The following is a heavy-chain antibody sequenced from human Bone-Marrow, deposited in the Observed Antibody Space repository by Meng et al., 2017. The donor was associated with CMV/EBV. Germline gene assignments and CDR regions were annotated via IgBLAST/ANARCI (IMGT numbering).Heavy chain of an antibody. J-gene: IGHJ5*02. V-gene: IGHV4-31*02. CDR3: ARVHSTPRYYYGSGVDP. Sequence: SISSGGYYWSWIRQHPGKGLEWIGYIYYSGSTYYNPSLKSRVTISVDTSKNQFSLKLSSVTAADTAVYCCARVHSTPRYYYGSGVDPWGQGTLVTVSS. D-gene: IGHD3-10*01. CDR2: IYYSGST. CDR1: SISSGGYY.